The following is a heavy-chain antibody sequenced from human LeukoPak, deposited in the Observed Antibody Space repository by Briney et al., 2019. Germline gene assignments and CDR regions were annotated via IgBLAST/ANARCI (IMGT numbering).Heavy chain of an antibody. CDR3: ARAPYYHDSSDNYYVGCFDS. CDR2: IIPLFGTT. CDR1: GGTFSSYT. Sequence: SVKVSCKASGGTFSSYTISWVRQAPGQGLEWMGGIIPLFGTTNYAQKFQGRVTVTADKSTSTAYMELSSLRSEDTAVYFCARAPYYHDSSDNYYVGCFDSWGQGTLVTVSS. V-gene: IGHV1-69*06. J-gene: IGHJ5*01. D-gene: IGHD3-22*01.